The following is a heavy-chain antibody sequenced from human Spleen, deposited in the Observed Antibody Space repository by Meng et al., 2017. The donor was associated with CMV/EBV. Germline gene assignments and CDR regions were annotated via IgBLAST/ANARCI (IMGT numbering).Heavy chain of an antibody. CDR2: IYWNDDE. CDR3: AHTFEHWRVVFDY. CDR1: GFSLTTSGVG. Sequence: SGPTLVKPTQTLTLTCTFSGFSLTTSGVGVGWIRQPPGKALEWLALIYWNDDERYSPALKSRLTVTMDTSENQVVLTMTNVDPVDTATYFCAHTFEHWRVVFDYWGQGILVTVSS. D-gene: IGHD2-2*01. V-gene: IGHV2-5*01. J-gene: IGHJ4*02.